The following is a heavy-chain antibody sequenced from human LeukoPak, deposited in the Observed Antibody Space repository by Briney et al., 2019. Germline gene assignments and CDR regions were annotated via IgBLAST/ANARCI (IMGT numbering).Heavy chain of an antibody. V-gene: IGHV3-23*01. CDR2: ISGSGGST. CDR3: ACRYYYDRSGYYYKS. D-gene: IGHD3-22*01. Sequence: PGGSLRLSCAASGFTFSSYAMSWVRQAPGKGLEWVSAISGSGGSTYYADSVKGRFTISRDNSKNTLYLQMNSLRAEDTAVYYCACRYYYDRSGYYYKSWGQGTLVTVSS. J-gene: IGHJ4*02. CDR1: GFTFSSYA.